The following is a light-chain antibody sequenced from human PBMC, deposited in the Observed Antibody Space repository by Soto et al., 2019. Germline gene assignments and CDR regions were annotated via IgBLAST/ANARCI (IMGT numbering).Light chain of an antibody. CDR1: QSFSSSY. Sequence: IVLTHSPGTLSFSPGEIATLSCRASQSFSSSYLAWYQQTPGQAPRLLIYGASSRATGIPDRFSGSGSGTEFTLTINSLQSEDFAVYYCQQYNNWPRTFGQGTKVDIK. V-gene: IGKV3-20*01. J-gene: IGKJ1*01. CDR2: GAS. CDR3: QQYNNWPRT.